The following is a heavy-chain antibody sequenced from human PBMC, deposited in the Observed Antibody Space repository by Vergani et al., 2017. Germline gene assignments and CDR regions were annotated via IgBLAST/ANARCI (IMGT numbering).Heavy chain of an antibody. J-gene: IGHJ3*02. CDR1: GGTFSSYA. CDR2: IIPIFGTA. D-gene: IGHD1-1*01. V-gene: IGHV1-69*01. Sequence: QVQLVQSGAEVKKPGSSVKVSCKASGGTFSSYAISWVRQAPGQGLEWMGGIIPIFGTANYAQKFQGRVTITADESTSTAYMELSSLRAEDTAVYDWANPQLATGTKGVYAFDIWGQGTMVTVSS. CDR3: ANPQLATGTKGVYAFDI.